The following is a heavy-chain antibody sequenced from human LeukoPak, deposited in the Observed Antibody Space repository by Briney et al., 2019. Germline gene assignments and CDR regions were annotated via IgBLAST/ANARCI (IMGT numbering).Heavy chain of an antibody. J-gene: IGHJ1*01. V-gene: IGHV4-39*01. CDR2: IYYSGST. CDR1: GDSISSSSYY. Sequence: SETLSLTCTIPGDSISSSSYYWDWIRQCPGKGLEWIGTIYYSGSTYYNASLKSRLFISIDTSNNQFSLRLSLVTAADTAVYYCARRRYYDSTGYLDWGQGTLITVSS. D-gene: IGHD3-22*01. CDR3: ARRRYYDSTGYLD.